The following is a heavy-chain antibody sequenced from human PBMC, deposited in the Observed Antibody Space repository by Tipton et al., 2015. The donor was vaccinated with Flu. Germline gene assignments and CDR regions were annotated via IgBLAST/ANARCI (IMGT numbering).Heavy chain of an antibody. CDR1: GFTFSTYW. CDR3: ARAWAAAGSA. D-gene: IGHD6-13*01. CDR2: IKQDGSEK. J-gene: IGHJ5*02. V-gene: IGHV3-7*01. Sequence: GSLRLSCAASGFTFSTYWMSWIRQAPGKGPEWVANIKQDGSEKNYVDSVKGRFTISRDNAKNSLYLQMNSLRSEDTALYYCARAWAAAGSAWGQGTLVTVSS.